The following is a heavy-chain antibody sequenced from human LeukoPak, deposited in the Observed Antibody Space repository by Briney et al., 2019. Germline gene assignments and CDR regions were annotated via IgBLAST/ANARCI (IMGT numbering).Heavy chain of an antibody. CDR3: VRDRELNY. CDR1: GGSISIYY. D-gene: IGHD1-26*01. V-gene: IGHV4-59*01. Sequence: SETLSLTCTVSGGSISIYYWSWIRQPPGKGLEWIGYIYNSGSTYYNPSLKSRVTISLDTSKNQFSLRLSSVTAADAAVYYCVRDRELNYWGQGTLVTVPS. CDR2: IYNSGST. J-gene: IGHJ4*02.